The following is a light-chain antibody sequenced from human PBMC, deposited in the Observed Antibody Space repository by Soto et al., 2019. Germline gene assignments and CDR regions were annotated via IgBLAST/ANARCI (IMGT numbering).Light chain of an antibody. V-gene: IGKV3-20*01. Sequence: DIVLTQSPGTLSLSPGERGTLSCRASQNLGTLYLAWFQQKSGQAPRLLIYSASRRATGIPDRFSGSGSGTDFTLTINSVEPEDFAVYFCQQYAGSPHTFGQGTKVEIK. CDR3: QQYAGSPHT. CDR1: QNLGTLY. J-gene: IGKJ1*01. CDR2: SAS.